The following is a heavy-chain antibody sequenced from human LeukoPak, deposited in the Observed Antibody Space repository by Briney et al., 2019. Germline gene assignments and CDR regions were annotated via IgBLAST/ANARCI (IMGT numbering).Heavy chain of an antibody. J-gene: IGHJ3*02. Sequence: GGSLRLSCAASGFTFSSYAMHWVRQAPGKGLEWVAVISYDGSNKYYADSVKGRFTISRNNSKNTLYLQMNSLRAEDTAVYYCAKGITIFGVVIMGHDAFDIWGQGTMVTVSS. CDR2: ISYDGSNK. CDR3: AKGITIFGVVIMGHDAFDI. D-gene: IGHD3-3*01. CDR1: GFTFSSYA. V-gene: IGHV3-30-3*01.